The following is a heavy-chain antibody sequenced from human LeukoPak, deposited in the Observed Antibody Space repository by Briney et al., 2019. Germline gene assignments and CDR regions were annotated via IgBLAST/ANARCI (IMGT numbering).Heavy chain of an antibody. CDR2: ISSSSSYI. V-gene: IGHV3-21*01. Sequence: GGSLRLSCAASGFTFSSYSMNWVRQAPGKGLEWVSSISSSSSYIYYADSVKGRFTISRDNAKNSLYLQMNSLRAEDTAVYYCARDRIVVVPAAIVVYGMDVWGQGTTVTVSS. D-gene: IGHD2-2*01. CDR3: ARDRIVVVPAAIVVYGMDV. CDR1: GFTFSSYS. J-gene: IGHJ6*02.